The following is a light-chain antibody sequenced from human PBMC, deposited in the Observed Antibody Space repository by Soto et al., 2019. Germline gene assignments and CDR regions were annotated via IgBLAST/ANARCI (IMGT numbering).Light chain of an antibody. CDR1: QTVSSNN. CDR2: GAS. V-gene: IGKV3-20*01. CDR3: QQYGSSPFT. J-gene: IGKJ3*01. Sequence: DIVLTQSPGTLSLSPGERATLSCRASQTVSSNNLAWYQQKRGQAPRLLIYGASSRADAIPDRFRGSGSGTDFTLIISSLAPEDFAVYYCQQYGSSPFTFGPGTAVGIK.